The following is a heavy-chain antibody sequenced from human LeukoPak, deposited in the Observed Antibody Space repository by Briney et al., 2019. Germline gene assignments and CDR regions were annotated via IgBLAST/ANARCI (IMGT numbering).Heavy chain of an antibody. J-gene: IGHJ4*02. V-gene: IGHV3-23*01. CDR1: GFTFSPYT. Sequence: GGSLSLSCAASGFTFSPYTMNWVRQAPGKGLEWVSAVSGSGDSANYADSVKGRFTISRDNSKNTLYLQMSSLRAEDTAVYYCALRGASGRFYWGQGTLVTVSS. D-gene: IGHD2-15*01. CDR3: ALRGASGRFY. CDR2: VSGSGDSA.